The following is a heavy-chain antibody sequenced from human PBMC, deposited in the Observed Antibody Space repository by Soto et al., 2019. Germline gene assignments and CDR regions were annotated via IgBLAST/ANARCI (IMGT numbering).Heavy chain of an antibody. J-gene: IGHJ2*01. D-gene: IGHD6-13*01. CDR2: MNPNSGKT. Sequence: QVQLVQSGAEVKKPGASVKVSCKASGYTFTSYDINWVGQATGQGLEWMGWMNPNSGKTGYAQKFQGRVTMTRNTSISTAYMELSSLRSEDTAVYFCARRGFSSSWGYWYFDLWGRGTLVTVSS. V-gene: IGHV1-8*01. CDR3: ARRGFSSSWGYWYFDL. CDR1: GYTFTSYD.